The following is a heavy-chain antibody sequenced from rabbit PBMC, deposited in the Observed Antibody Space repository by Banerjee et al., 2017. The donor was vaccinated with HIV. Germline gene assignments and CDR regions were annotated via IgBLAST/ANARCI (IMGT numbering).Heavy chain of an antibody. V-gene: IGHV1S40*01. CDR3: ARDADAAYAGNGYGSISW. CDR2: SFAGSSGSS. CDR1: GFSFSSSYY. Sequence: QSLEESGGDLVKPGASLTLTCTASGFSFSSSYYMCWVRQAPGKGLEWVGCSFAGSSGSSYYANWAKGRFTIAKAASTTVTLQMTSLTVADTATYFCARDADAAYAGNGYGSISWWGQGTLVTVS. D-gene: IGHD8-1*01. J-gene: IGHJ3*01.